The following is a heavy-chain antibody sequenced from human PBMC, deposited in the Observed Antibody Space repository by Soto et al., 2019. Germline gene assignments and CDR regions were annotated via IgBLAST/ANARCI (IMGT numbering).Heavy chain of an antibody. V-gene: IGHV3-48*03. CDR2: ISSSGAI. CDR1: GFSFNTYN. J-gene: IGHJ4*02. Sequence: EVQLVESGGGLAQPGGSLRLSCAASGFSFNTYNMNWVRQAPGEGPEWISYISSSGAINYAGSVRGRFTVSRDNAKKSLYLQLNSLRVDDTAVYYCATSLNSYAPGWGRPCDSWGQGTLVTVSS. D-gene: IGHD3-10*02. CDR3: ATSLNSYAPGWGRPCDS.